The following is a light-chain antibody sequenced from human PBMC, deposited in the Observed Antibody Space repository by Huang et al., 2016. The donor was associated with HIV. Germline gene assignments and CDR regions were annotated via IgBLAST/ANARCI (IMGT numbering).Light chain of an antibody. J-gene: IGKJ4*01. Sequence: EIVLTQSPATLSLSPGERATLSCRASQTVSSYLAWYQQKPGQAPRLLIYDASNRATGIPARFSGSGSGTDFTLTISSLKPEDFAVYYCQLRSTWPGDTFGGGTKVDIK. CDR3: QLRSTWPGDT. CDR1: QTVSSY. CDR2: DAS. V-gene: IGKV3-11*01.